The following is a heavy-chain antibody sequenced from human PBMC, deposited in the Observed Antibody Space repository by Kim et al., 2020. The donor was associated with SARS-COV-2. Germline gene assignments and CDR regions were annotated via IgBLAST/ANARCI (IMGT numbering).Heavy chain of an antibody. Sequence: GGSLRLSCSASGFTFSSYAMHWVRQAPGKGLEYVSAISSNGGSTYYADSVKGRFTISRDNSKNTLYLQMSSLRAEDTAVYYCVKGGLRYFDWLSKDAFDIWGQGTMVTVSS. D-gene: IGHD3-9*01. CDR1: GFTFSSYA. CDR3: VKGGLRYFDWLSKDAFDI. J-gene: IGHJ3*02. CDR2: ISSNGGST. V-gene: IGHV3-64D*09.